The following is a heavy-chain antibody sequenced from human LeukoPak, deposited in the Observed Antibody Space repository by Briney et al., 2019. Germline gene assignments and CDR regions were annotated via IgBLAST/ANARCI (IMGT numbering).Heavy chain of an antibody. Sequence: SETLSLTCTVSGCSISGYYWSWIRQPPGKALEWIGYIYSSGATNSNPSLKSRVTISVNTSKNQFSLKLSSVTAADTAVYYCAREDTAMVVFDYWGQGTLVTVSS. CDR1: GCSISGYY. CDR2: IYSSGAT. J-gene: IGHJ4*02. V-gene: IGHV4-59*01. D-gene: IGHD5-18*01. CDR3: AREDTAMVVFDY.